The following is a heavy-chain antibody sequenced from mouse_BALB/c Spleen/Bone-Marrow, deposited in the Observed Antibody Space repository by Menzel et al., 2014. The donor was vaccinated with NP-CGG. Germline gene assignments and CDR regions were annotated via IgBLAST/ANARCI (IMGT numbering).Heavy chain of an antibody. Sequence: EVHLVESGGGLVQPGGSLKLSCAASGFTFSSYGMSWVRQTPDKRLELVATINSNGGSTYYPDNVKGRFTISRDNAKNTLYLQMSSLKSEDTAMYYCARERYYGNGRIFEYWGQGTTLTVSS. J-gene: IGHJ2*01. CDR1: GFTFSSYG. D-gene: IGHD1-1*01. CDR3: ARERYYGNGRIFEY. V-gene: IGHV5-6-3*01. CDR2: INSNGGST.